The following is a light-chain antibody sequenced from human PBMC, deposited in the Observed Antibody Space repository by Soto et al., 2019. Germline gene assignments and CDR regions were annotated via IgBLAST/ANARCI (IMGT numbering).Light chain of an antibody. V-gene: IGLV2-14*01. CDR2: KVT. J-gene: IGLJ1*01. CDR3: ASSTSDSLYV. Sequence: ALTQPASVSGSPGQSITISCTGTSSDVGGNKYVSWYQQYPGKVPKLLINKVTNRPSGVSYRFSGSKSGNTASLTISALLAEDEADYFCASSTSDSLYVFGTGTKVTVL. CDR1: SSDVGGNKY.